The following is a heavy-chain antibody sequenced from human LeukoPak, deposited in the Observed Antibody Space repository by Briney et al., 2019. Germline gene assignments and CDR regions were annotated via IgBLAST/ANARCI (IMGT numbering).Heavy chain of an antibody. J-gene: IGHJ4*02. Sequence: GAAVKVSCTASGYTFTAYYMHWVRQAPGQGLEWMGWITPNSGGTNYAQKFQGRVTMTRDTSINTDYMELSGLTSDDTAIYYCARPRRQQWLAGSFDYWGQGTLVTVSS. CDR3: ARPRRQQWLAGSFDY. CDR2: ITPNSGGT. CDR1: GYTFTAYY. V-gene: IGHV1-2*02. D-gene: IGHD6-19*01.